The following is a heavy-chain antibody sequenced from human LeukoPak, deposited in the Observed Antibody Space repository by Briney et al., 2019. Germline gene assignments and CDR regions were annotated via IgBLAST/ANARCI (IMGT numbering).Heavy chain of an antibody. J-gene: IGHJ4*02. CDR1: GYTFTGYY. CDR2: INPNSGGT. Sequence: ASVKVSCKASGYTFTGYYMHWVRQAPGHGLEWMGWINPNSGGTNYAQKFQGRVTMTRDTSISTAYMELSRLRSDDTAVYYCARGNDYYDSSGYYYFDYWGQGTLVTVSS. V-gene: IGHV1-2*02. CDR3: ARGNDYYDSSGYYYFDY. D-gene: IGHD3-22*01.